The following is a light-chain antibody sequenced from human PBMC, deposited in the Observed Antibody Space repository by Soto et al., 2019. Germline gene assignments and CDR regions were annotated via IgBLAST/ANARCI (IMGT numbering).Light chain of an antibody. Sequence: EIVLTQSPGTLSLSPGERATLSCRASQSVSSSYLAWYQQKPGQAPRLLIYGASSSATGIPDRVSGSGSGTDFTLTISRLEPEDFAVYYCQQYGSSPLTFGQGTKLEIK. CDR2: GAS. CDR1: QSVSSSY. J-gene: IGKJ2*01. CDR3: QQYGSSPLT. V-gene: IGKV3-20*01.